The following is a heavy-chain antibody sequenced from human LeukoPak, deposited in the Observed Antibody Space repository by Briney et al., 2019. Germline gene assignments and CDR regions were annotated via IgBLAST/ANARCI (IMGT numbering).Heavy chain of an antibody. Sequence: SETLSLTCAVYGGSFSGYYWSWIRQPPGKGLEWIGEINHSGSTNYNPSLKSRVTISVNTSKNQFSLKLSSVTAADTAVYYCARRYYELIYYYYGMDVWGKGTTVTVSS. J-gene: IGHJ6*04. CDR1: GGSFSGYY. V-gene: IGHV4-34*01. CDR2: INHSGST. CDR3: ARRYYELIYYYYGMDV. D-gene: IGHD3-22*01.